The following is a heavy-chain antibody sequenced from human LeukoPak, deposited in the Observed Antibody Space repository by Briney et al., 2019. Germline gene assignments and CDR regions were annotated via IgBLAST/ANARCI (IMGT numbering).Heavy chain of an antibody. Sequence: GGSLRLSCAASGFTFGSYAMGWVRRAPEKGLEWVSAISSSGASKYYADSVKGRFTISRDNSKNTLYLQMDSLRTEDTAVYFCTKDIGYFDYWGRGTLVTVSS. CDR1: GFTFGSYA. CDR2: ISSSGASK. CDR3: TKDIGYFDY. V-gene: IGHV3-23*01. J-gene: IGHJ4*02.